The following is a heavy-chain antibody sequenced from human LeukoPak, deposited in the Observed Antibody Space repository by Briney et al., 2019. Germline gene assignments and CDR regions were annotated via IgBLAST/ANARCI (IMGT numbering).Heavy chain of an antibody. Sequence: PGGSLRLSCAASGFILSSYAMSWVRQAPGKGLEWVSAISGSGGSTYYADSVKGRFTISRDNSKNTLYLQMNSLRAEDTAVYYCAKPRVRGVSLGAFDIWGQGTMVTVSS. J-gene: IGHJ3*02. CDR1: GFILSSYA. D-gene: IGHD3-10*01. V-gene: IGHV3-23*01. CDR3: AKPRVRGVSLGAFDI. CDR2: ISGSGGST.